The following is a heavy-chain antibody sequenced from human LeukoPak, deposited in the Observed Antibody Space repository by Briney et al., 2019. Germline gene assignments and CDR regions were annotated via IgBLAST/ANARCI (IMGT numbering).Heavy chain of an antibody. V-gene: IGHV1-2*06. CDR2: INPNSGGT. CDR3: ARVYRRIYCSGGSCYPLTSDDVFDI. CDR1: GYTFTGYY. J-gene: IGHJ3*02. D-gene: IGHD2-15*01. Sequence: ASVKVSCKASGYTFTGYYMHWVRQAPGQGLEWMGRINPNSGGTNYAQKFQGRVTMTRDTSISTAYMELSRLRSDDTAVYYCARVYRRIYCSGGSCYPLTSDDVFDIWGQGTMVTVSS.